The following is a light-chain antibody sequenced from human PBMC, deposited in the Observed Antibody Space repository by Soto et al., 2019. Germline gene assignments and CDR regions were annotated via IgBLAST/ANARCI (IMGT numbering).Light chain of an antibody. V-gene: IGKV1-39*01. Sequence: DIQMTQSPSSLSASVGDRVTITCRTSQGINDYLNWYQMKPGEAPKLLIYAASALQSGIPSRFSGSASGTEFTLTITSLQPEDFATYYCQQSYNFPRTFXQGTKVDIK. J-gene: IGKJ1*01. CDR2: AAS. CDR3: QQSYNFPRT. CDR1: QGINDY.